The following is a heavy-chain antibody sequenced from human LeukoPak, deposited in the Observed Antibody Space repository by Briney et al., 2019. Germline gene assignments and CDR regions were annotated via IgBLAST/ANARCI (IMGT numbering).Heavy chain of an antibody. V-gene: IGHV1-2*02. CDR2: INPNSGDT. J-gene: IGHJ4*02. CDR1: GYTFTGYY. CDR3: AGEYCSGGTCRQGFDY. Sequence: GASVKVSCKASGYTFTGYYMHWVRQAPGQGLEYMGWINPNSGDTNHAQNFQGRVTLTRDTSISTAYMELSSLRSDDSDLYYCAGEYCSGGTCRQGFDYWGQGTLVTVSS. D-gene: IGHD2-15*01.